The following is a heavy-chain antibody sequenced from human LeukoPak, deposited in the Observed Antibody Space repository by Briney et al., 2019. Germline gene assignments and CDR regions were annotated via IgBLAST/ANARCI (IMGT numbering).Heavy chain of an antibody. CDR1: GGSFSGYY. V-gene: IGHV4-31*11. J-gene: IGHJ3*02. Sequence: PSETLSLTCAVYGGSFSGYYWSWIRQHPGKGLEWIGYIYYSGSTYHNPSLKSRVTISVDTSKNQFSLKLSSVTAADTAVYYCARATMIVVVITTDPGAFDIWGQGTMVTVSS. CDR3: ARATMIVVVITTDPGAFDI. CDR2: IYYSGST. D-gene: IGHD3-22*01.